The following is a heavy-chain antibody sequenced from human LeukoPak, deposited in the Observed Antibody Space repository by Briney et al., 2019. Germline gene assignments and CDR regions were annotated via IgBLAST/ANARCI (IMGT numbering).Heavy chain of an antibody. Sequence: GASVKVSCKASGYTFTTYGISWVRQAPGQGLEWMGWVSDTNGNTNYAQKLQGRVTMTTDTSTNTAYMELRSLRSDCTAVYYWARDFYHSGTNWYDVFDVWGQGTMVTVSS. CDR2: VSDTNGNT. J-gene: IGHJ3*01. D-gene: IGHD1-1*01. CDR3: ARDFYHSGTNWYDVFDV. V-gene: IGHV1-18*01. CDR1: GYTFTTYG.